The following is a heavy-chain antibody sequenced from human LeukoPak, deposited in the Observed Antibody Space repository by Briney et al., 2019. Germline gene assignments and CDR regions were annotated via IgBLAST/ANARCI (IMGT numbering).Heavy chain of an antibody. CDR3: ARDGFDEGIYFDY. V-gene: IGHV3-7*01. Sequence: PGGSPRLSCAASGFTFSSHWMSWVRQAPGKGLERVANINQDGSEKYYVDSVKGRFIISRDNAKNSLYLQMNSLRAEDTAVYYCARDGFDEGIYFDYWGQGTLVTVSS. D-gene: IGHD3-9*01. CDR2: INQDGSEK. CDR1: GFTFSSHW. J-gene: IGHJ4*02.